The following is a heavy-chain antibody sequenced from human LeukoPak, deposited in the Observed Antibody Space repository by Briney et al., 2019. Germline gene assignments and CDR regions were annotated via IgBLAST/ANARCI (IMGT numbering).Heavy chain of an antibody. V-gene: IGHV3-30*03. J-gene: IGHJ4*02. D-gene: IGHD4-17*01. CDR2: ISHDGSNK. CDR3: ARDRLHYGEYEKTFDH. Sequence: PGRSLRLSCAASGFTFSIHGMYWVRQAPGKGLEWVAFISHDGSNKYYANSVRGRFTISRDNAKNSLLLQMNSLRAEDTAVYYCARDRLHYGEYEKTFDHWGQGTLVTVSS. CDR1: GFTFSIHG.